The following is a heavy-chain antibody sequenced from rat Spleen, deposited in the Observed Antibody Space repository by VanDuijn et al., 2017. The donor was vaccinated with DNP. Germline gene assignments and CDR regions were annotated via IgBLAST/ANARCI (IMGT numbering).Heavy chain of an antibody. CDR2: LNYDGGDT. J-gene: IGHJ2*01. D-gene: IGHD1-11*01. Sequence: EVELVESGGGLVQPGGSLKLSCAASGFTFSDYYMAWVRQAPTKGLEWVAYLNYDGGDTYYRDSVKGRFTISRDNAKSTLYLQMNSLRSEDMATYYCARPVHQYYGGFGRWGQGVMVTVSS. V-gene: IGHV5-20*01. CDR1: GFTFSDYY. CDR3: ARPVHQYYGGFGR.